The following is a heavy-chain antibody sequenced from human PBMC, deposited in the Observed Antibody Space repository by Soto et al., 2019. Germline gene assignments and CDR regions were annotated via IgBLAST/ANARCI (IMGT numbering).Heavy chain of an antibody. CDR3: ARDFYDFWSGYPRTYYYMDV. J-gene: IGHJ6*03. V-gene: IGHV3-74*01. D-gene: IGHD3-3*01. Sequence: PGGSLRLSCAASGFTVSSYWMHWVRQAPGKGLVWVSRINSDGSSTSYADSVKGRFTISRDNAKNTLYLQMNSLRAEDTAVYYCARDFYDFWSGYPRTYYYMDVWGKGTTVTVSS. CDR2: INSDGSST. CDR1: GFTVSSYW.